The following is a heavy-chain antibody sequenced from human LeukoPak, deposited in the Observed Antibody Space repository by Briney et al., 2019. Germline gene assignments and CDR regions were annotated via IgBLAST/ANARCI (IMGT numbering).Heavy chain of an antibody. CDR3: ATCPASSWYNFDF. CDR2: ISSSGNTI. CDR1: GFTFSNAW. D-gene: IGHD6-13*01. V-gene: IGHV3-48*04. Sequence: PGGSLRLSCAPAGFTFSNAWMHWVRQAPGKGLEWLSYISSSGNTIYYADSVKGRFTISRDNSKNSLYLQMNSLRAEDTAVYYCATCPASSWYNFDFWGQGALVTVSS. J-gene: IGHJ4*02.